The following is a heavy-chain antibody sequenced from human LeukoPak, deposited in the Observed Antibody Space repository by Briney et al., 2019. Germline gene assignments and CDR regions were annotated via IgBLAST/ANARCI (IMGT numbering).Heavy chain of an antibody. CDR2: ISAYNGKT. V-gene: IGHV1-18*04. Sequence: ASVKVSCKASGYTFTGYYIHWVRQAPGQGLEWMGWISAYNGKTNCPQKFQGRVTMTTDTSTNTGYMELRSLRFDDTAVYYCARVRDTGYDENDFWGQGTLVTVSS. J-gene: IGHJ4*02. D-gene: IGHD5-12*01. CDR1: GYTFTGYY. CDR3: ARVRDTGYDENDF.